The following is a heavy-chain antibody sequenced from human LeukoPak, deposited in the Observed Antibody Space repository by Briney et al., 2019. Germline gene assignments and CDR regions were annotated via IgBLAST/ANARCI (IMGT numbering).Heavy chain of an antibody. V-gene: IGHV1-69*04. CDR3: ARWASGSYAYFDL. J-gene: IGHJ2*01. CDR2: ITPILGIA. CDR1: GGTFSSYA. Sequence: GASVKVSCKASGGTFSSYAISWVRQAPGQGLEWMGRITPILGIANYAQKFQGRVTITADKSTSTAYMELSSLRSEDTAVYYCARWASGSYAYFDLWGRGTLVTVSS. D-gene: IGHD1-26*01.